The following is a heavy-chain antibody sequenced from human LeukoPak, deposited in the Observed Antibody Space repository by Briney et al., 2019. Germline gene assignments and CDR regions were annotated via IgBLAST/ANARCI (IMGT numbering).Heavy chain of an antibody. J-gene: IGHJ5*02. V-gene: IGHV4-30-2*01. CDR1: GGSISSGGYS. D-gene: IGHD5-18*01. CDR2: IYHSGST. Sequence: SQTLSLTCAVSGGSISSGGYSWSWIRQPPGKGLEWIGYIYHSGSTYYNPSLKSRVTISVDRSKNQFSLKLSSVTAADTAVYYCARRYSYGPNWFDPWGQGTLVTVSS. CDR3: ARRYSYGPNWFDP.